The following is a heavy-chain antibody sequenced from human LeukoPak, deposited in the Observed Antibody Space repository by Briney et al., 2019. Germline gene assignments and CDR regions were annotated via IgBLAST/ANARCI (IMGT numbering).Heavy chain of an antibody. V-gene: IGHV4-59*12. D-gene: IGHD5-24*01. CDR2: AHSSGNT. CDR3: ARIRRDGYNRRPPGGASAAFDI. Sequence: SETLSLTCSVSGGSITGYYSSWIRQSPGKGLEWIGCAHSSGNTNYDSSLESRVTISVDTSKNQFSLKLSSVTAADTAVYYCARIRRDGYNRRPPGGASAAFDIWGQGTMVTVSS. J-gene: IGHJ3*02. CDR1: GGSITGYY.